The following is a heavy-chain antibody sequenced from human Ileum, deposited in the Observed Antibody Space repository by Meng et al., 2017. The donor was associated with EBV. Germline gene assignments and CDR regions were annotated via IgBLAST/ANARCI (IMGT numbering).Heavy chain of an antibody. CDR3: ARDPTGGEDHQRV. J-gene: IGHJ4*02. D-gene: IGHD1-14*01. CDR1: GGSICSSNW. CDR2: IYHSGIT. V-gene: IGHV4-4*02. Sequence: QVLLQDAGPGLGKPSGTLSLACAVSGGSICSSNWWSWVRQPPGKGLEWIGKIYHSGITIYNPSLKSRVTMSVDNSKNQFSLKLNSMTAADTAVYYCARDPTGGEDHQRVWGQGTLVTVSS.